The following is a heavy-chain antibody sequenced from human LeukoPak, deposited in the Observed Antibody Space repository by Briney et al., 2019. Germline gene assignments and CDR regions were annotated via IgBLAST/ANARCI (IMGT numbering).Heavy chain of an antibody. J-gene: IGHJ4*02. CDR1: GYSISSGYY. CDR2: IYHSGST. V-gene: IGHV4-38-2*02. D-gene: IGHD5-12*01. Sequence: SETLSLTCTVSGYSISSGYYWGWIRQPPGKGLEWIGSIYHSGSTYYNPSLKSRVTISVDTSKNQFSLKLSSVTAADTAVYYCARGCGYSGSTIGEVDYWGQGTLVTVSS. CDR3: ARGCGYSGSTIGEVDY.